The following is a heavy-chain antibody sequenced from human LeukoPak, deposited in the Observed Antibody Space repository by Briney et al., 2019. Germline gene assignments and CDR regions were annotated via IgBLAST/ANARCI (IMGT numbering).Heavy chain of an antibody. CDR3: ARNGAYGSGSYYPIDL. Sequence: SDTLSLTCTVPGGSISSYYWSWIRQPPGKGLEWIGYVFYNGNTNYNPSLKGRVTMSLDMSKNHFSLKLTSVTAADTAVYHCARNGAYGSGSYYPIDLWGQGTLVTVSS. V-gene: IGHV4-59*01. CDR2: VFYNGNT. CDR1: GGSISSYY. D-gene: IGHD3-10*01. J-gene: IGHJ5*02.